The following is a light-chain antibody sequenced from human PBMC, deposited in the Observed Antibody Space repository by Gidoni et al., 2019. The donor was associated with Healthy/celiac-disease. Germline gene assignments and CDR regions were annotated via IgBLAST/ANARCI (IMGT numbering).Light chain of an antibody. Sequence: DIQITQSPSSLSASVGDRVTITCRASQGIRNDLGWYHQKTGKAPKRLIYAASSLQSGGPSRLRGSGSGKEFTLTISSLKPEDFATYYCLKHNSYPWTFGQGTKVEIK. CDR2: AAS. CDR3: LKHNSYPWT. CDR1: QGIRND. J-gene: IGKJ1*01. V-gene: IGKV1-17*01.